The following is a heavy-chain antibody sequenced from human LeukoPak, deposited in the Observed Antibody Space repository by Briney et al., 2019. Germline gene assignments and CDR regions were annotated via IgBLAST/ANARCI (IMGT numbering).Heavy chain of an antibody. Sequence: SETLSLTCTVSGGSISSYYWSWIRQPPGKGLEWIGYIYYSGSTNYNPSLKSRVTISVDTSKNQYSLKLSSVTAADTAVYYCARATTGTTNWFDPWGQGTLVTVSS. CDR1: GGSISSYY. V-gene: IGHV4-59*01. CDR2: IYYSGST. CDR3: ARATTGTTNWFDP. D-gene: IGHD1-1*01. J-gene: IGHJ5*02.